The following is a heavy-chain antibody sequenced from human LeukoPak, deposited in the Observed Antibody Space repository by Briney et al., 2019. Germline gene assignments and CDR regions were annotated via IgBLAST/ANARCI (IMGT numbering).Heavy chain of an antibody. CDR1: GGTFSSYA. Sequence: ASVKVSCKASGGTFSSYAISWVRQAPGQGLEWMGRIIPILGIANYAQKFQGRVTITADKSTSTAYMELSSLRSEDTAVYYCASGYYYDSSGYYSSGIFDYWGRGTLVTVSS. J-gene: IGHJ4*02. CDR3: ASGYYYDSSGYYSSGIFDY. V-gene: IGHV1-69*04. D-gene: IGHD3-22*01. CDR2: IIPILGIA.